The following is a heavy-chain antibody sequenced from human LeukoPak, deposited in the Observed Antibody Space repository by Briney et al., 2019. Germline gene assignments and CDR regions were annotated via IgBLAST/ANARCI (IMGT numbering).Heavy chain of an antibody. CDR2: ISNDGSNK. CDR1: GFTFSGYG. V-gene: IGHV3-30*03. J-gene: IGHJ4*02. CDR3: ARALYYDSSGYLFD. D-gene: IGHD3-22*01. Sequence: GRSLRLSCAASGFTFSGYGMHWVRQAPGKGLEWVALISNDGSNKHYADSVKGRFTISRDNSKNTLYVQMNSLRAEDTAVYYCARALYYDSSGYLFDWGQGTLVTVSS.